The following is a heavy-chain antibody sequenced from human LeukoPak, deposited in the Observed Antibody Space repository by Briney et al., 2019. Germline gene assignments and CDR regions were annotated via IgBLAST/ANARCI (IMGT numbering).Heavy chain of an antibody. D-gene: IGHD6-19*01. CDR3: ARVVSSGWYGVGY. V-gene: IGHV3-30-3*01. CDR1: GFTFSSYA. Sequence: PGRSLRLSCAASGFTFSSYAMHWVRQAPGKGLEWVAVISYDGSNKYYADSVKGRFTISRDNAKNTLYLQMNSLRAEDTAVYYCARVVSSGWYGVGYWGQGTLVTVSS. CDR2: ISYDGSNK. J-gene: IGHJ4*02.